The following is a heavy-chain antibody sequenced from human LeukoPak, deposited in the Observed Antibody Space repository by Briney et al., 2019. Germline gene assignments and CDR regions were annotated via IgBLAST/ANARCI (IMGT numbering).Heavy chain of an antibody. CDR1: GFSFSRYS. D-gene: IGHD6-19*01. CDR2: ISSSSSYK. Sequence: GGSLRLSCAASGFSFSRYSMNWVRQAPGKGLEWVSCISSSSSYKYYADSVKGRFTISRDNAKNSLYLQMNSLRAEDTAVYYCARDIAVAGVSDYWGQGTLVTVSS. CDR3: ARDIAVAGVSDY. V-gene: IGHV3-21*01. J-gene: IGHJ4*02.